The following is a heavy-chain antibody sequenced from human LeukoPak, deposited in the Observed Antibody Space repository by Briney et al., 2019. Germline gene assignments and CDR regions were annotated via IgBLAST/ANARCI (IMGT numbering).Heavy chain of an antibody. J-gene: IGHJ3*02. CDR1: GYTFTGYY. V-gene: IGHV1-2*02. D-gene: IGHD6-19*01. CDR2: INPNSGGT. Sequence: ASVTVSCKASGYTFTGYYMHWVRQAPGQGLEWMGWINPNSGGTNYAQKFQGRVTMTRDTSISTAYMELSRLRSDDTAVYYCARDTVAGTIAFDIWGQGTMVTVSS. CDR3: ARDTVAGTIAFDI.